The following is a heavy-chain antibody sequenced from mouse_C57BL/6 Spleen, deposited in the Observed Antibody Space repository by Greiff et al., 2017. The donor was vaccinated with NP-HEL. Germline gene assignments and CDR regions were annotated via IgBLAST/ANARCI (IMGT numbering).Heavy chain of an antibody. CDR2: IYPGDGDT. Sequence: VQLQQSGAELVKPGASVKISCKASGYAFSSYWMNWVKQRPGKGLEWIGQIYPGDGDTNYNGKFKGKATLTADKSSSTAYMQLSSLTSEDSAVYFCARGRSTTVPFDYWGQGTTLTVSS. CDR3: ARGRSTTVPFDY. V-gene: IGHV1-80*01. J-gene: IGHJ2*01. CDR1: GYAFSSYW. D-gene: IGHD1-1*01.